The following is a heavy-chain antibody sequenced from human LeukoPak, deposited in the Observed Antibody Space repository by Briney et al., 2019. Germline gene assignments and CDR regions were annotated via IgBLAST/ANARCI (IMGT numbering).Heavy chain of an antibody. J-gene: IGHJ4*02. D-gene: IGHD3-10*01. CDR2: INSNGRDT. CDR1: GFTFSSYY. CDR3: AKDSIVYYYGSGSPPFDY. V-gene: IGHV3-74*03. Sequence: GGSLRLSCAASGFTFSSYYVHWVRQPPGKGLVWVSRINSNGRDTTYVDSVKGRFTISRDNAKNTVYLQMNSLRAEDTAVYYCAKDSIVYYYGSGSPPFDYWGQGTLVTVSS.